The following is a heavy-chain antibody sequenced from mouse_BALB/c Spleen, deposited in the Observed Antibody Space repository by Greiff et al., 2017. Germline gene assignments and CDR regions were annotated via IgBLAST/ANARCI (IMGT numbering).Heavy chain of an antibody. CDR1: GYTFTSYT. D-gene: IGHD2-4*01. Sequence: LVESGAELARPGASVKMSCKASGYTFTSYTMHWVKQRPGQGLEWIGYINPSSGYTNYNQKFKDKATLTADKSSSTAYMQLSSLTSEDSAVYYCARLITTGGRFAYWGQGTLVTVSA. CDR2: INPSSGYT. CDR3: ARLITTGGRFAY. V-gene: IGHV1-4*01. J-gene: IGHJ3*01.